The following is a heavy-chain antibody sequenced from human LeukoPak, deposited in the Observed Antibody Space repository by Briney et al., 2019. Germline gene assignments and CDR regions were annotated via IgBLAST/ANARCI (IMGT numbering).Heavy chain of an antibody. CDR2: ISGSGGST. Sequence: PAGSLRLSCAASGFTFSSYAMSWVRQAPGKGLEWFSAISGSGGSTYYADSVRGRFTISRDNSKNTLYLQMNSLRAEDTAVYYCAKEKYYYDSSGVFDYWGQGTLVTVSS. J-gene: IGHJ4*02. CDR3: AKEKYYYDSSGVFDY. CDR1: GFTFSSYA. V-gene: IGHV3-23*01. D-gene: IGHD3-22*01.